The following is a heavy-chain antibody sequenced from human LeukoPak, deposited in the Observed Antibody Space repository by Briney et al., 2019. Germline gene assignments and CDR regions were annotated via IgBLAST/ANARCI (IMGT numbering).Heavy chain of an antibody. D-gene: IGHD1-26*01. CDR1: GFTFSSYS. CDR2: ISSSSSYI. V-gene: IGHV3-21*01. J-gene: IGHJ4*02. CDR3: ARVGISDRTMLWDPPGGGYYFDY. Sequence: GGSLRLSCAASGFTFSSYSMNWVRQAPGKGLEWVSSISSSSSYIYYADSVKGRFTISRDDAKNSLYLQMNSLRAEDTAVYYCARVGISDRTMLWDPPGGGYYFDYWGQGTLVTVSS.